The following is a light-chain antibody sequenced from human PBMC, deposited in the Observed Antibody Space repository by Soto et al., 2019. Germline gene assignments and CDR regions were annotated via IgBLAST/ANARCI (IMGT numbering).Light chain of an antibody. CDR2: GSS. Sequence: EVVLTQSPATLSLSPGERATLSCRASQSVSSNYLDWYQQKPHQARMLLICGSSIRTTGLPDRCSGGWAATDFTLTISRLAPEYFVYYYCQQYGSSPFTFGRGTKVEIK. CDR1: QSVSSNY. J-gene: IGKJ4*01. V-gene: IGKV3-20*01. CDR3: QQYGSSPFT.